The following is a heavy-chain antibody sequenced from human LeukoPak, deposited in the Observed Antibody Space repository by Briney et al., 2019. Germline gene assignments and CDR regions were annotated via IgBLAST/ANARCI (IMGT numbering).Heavy chain of an antibody. CDR3: AKDLFTMIVVAGRAFDI. CDR2: IRYDGSNK. CDR1: GFTFSSYG. V-gene: IGHV3-30*02. D-gene: IGHD3-22*01. J-gene: IGHJ3*02. Sequence: PGGSLRLSCAASGFTFSSYGMHWVRQAPGKGLEWVAFIRYDGSNKYYADSVKGRFTISRDNSKNTLYLQMNSLRAEDTAVYYCAKDLFTMIVVAGRAFDIWGQGTMVTVSS.